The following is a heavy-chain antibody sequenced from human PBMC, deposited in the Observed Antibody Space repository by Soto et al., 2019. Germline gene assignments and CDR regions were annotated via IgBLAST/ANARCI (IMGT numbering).Heavy chain of an antibody. J-gene: IGHJ4*02. V-gene: IGHV4-39*01. CDR1: GISVSTRDYY. CDR3: AGFVVPASRNSDFDY. D-gene: IGHD2-15*01. CDR2: IYYSGST. Sequence: QLQLQESGPGLVKPSETLSLTCTVSGISVSTRDYYWGWVRQPPGKGLDWIGNIYYSGSTFYNPSLRSRVTLSVDTSKNQFSLRLNSLTAADTAVYFCAGFVVPASRNSDFDYWGQGTLVTVSS.